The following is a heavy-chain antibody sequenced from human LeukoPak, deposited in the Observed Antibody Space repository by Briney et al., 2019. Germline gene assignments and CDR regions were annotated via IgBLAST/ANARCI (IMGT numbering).Heavy chain of an antibody. Sequence: SETLSLTCTVSGGSISSYYWSWLRQPPGKGLEWIGYIYYSGSTNYNPSLKSRVTISVDTSKNQFSLKLSSVTAADTAVYYCARGGGYNFAVDYWGQGTLVTVSS. CDR3: ARGGGYNFAVDY. CDR1: GGSISSYY. CDR2: IYYSGST. J-gene: IGHJ4*02. V-gene: IGHV4-59*08. D-gene: IGHD5-24*01.